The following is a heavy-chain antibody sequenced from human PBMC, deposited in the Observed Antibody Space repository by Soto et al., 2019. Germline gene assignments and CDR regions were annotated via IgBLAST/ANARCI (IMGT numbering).Heavy chain of an antibody. J-gene: IGHJ4*02. CDR2: ISAYNGNT. D-gene: IGHD3-22*01. Sequence: SVKVCCKASVYTFTSYGISWVRQAPGQGLEWMGWISAYNGNTNYAQKLQGRVTMTTDTSTSTAYMELRSLRSDDTAVYYCARDAYSYDSSGVPFDYWGQGTLVTASS. V-gene: IGHV1-18*04. CDR1: VYTFTSYG. CDR3: ARDAYSYDSSGVPFDY.